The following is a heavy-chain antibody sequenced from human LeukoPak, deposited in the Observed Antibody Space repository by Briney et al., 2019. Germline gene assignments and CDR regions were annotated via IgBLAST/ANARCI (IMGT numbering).Heavy chain of an antibody. CDR2: IXYSGST. D-gene: IGHD3-3*01. CDR3: AREXRXGVVDY. J-gene: IGHJ4*02. CDR1: GGSISSYY. Sequence: SETLSLTCTVSGGSISSYYWSWIRQPPGKGLEWIGYIXYSGSTNYNPSLKSRVTISVDTSKNQFSLKLSSVTAADTAVYYCAREXRXGVVDYWGQGTLVTVSS. V-gene: IGHV4-59*01.